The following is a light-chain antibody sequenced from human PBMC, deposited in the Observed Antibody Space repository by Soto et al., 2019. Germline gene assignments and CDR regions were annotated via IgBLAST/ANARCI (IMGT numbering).Light chain of an antibody. CDR1: SSDVGSYNL. CDR3: CSYAGSYV. J-gene: IGLJ1*01. CDR2: EVS. Sequence: QSALTQPASVSGSPGQSITISCTGTSSDVGSYNLVSRYQQHPGKAPKLMIYEVSKRPSGVSNRFSGSKSGNTASLTISGLQAEDEADYYCCSYAGSYVFGTGTKLTVL. V-gene: IGLV2-23*02.